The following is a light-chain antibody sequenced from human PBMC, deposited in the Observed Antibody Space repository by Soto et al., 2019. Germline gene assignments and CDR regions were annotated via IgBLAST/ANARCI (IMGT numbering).Light chain of an antibody. CDR3: QHYYRISTWA. CDR2: WAS. J-gene: IGKJ1*01. V-gene: IGKV4-1*01. CDR1: QSVLYTSNNKNY. Sequence: DIVMTQSPDSLSVSLGERATINCKSSQSVLYTSNNKNYLAWYQQKPGQPPRLLIYWASTRESGVPDRFSGSGSGTDFTLTISSLQAEDVAVYYCQHYYRISTWAFGQGTKVEIK.